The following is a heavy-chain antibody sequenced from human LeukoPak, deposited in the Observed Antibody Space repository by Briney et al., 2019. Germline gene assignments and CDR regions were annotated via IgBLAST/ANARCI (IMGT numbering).Heavy chain of an antibody. J-gene: IGHJ4*02. V-gene: IGHV1-18*01. Sequence: ASVKVSCKASGYTFTSDGISWVRQAPGQGLEWMGWISAYNGNTNYAQKLQGRVTMTTDTSTSTAYMELRSLRSDDTAVYYCARPPRWFGESKDTAMAHFDYWGQGTLVTVSS. CDR1: GYTFTSDG. CDR2: ISAYNGNT. CDR3: ARPPRWFGESKDTAMAHFDY. D-gene: IGHD5-18*01.